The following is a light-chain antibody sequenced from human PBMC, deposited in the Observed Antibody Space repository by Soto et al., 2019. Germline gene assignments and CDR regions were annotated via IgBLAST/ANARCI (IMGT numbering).Light chain of an antibody. CDR2: GAS. CDR3: QHYGSSPRST. Sequence: EIVLTQSPGTLSLSPGERATLSCSASQSVSSSFLAWYQHRPGQAPRLLISGASSWATGIPDRFSGSGSGADFSLTISRLEPDDFAVYYCQHYGSSPRSTFGLGTRLEI. CDR1: QSVSSSF. J-gene: IGKJ5*01. V-gene: IGKV3-20*01.